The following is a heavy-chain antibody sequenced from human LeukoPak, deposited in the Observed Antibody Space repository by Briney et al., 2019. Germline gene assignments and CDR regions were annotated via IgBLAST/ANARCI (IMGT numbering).Heavy chain of an antibody. J-gene: IGHJ4*02. D-gene: IGHD3-3*01. CDR2: ISSSDGNSK. CDR1: GFTFTCCG. Sequence: PGGSLRLSCATSGFTFTCCGMHWVRQDSGKGLEWVAAISSSDGNSKYYADSVKGRFTISRDNSKNTVYLQMNSLRADDTAVYYCAKWSGNRPLYYFDYWGQGTLVTVSS. CDR3: AKWSGNRPLYYFDY. V-gene: IGHV3-30*18.